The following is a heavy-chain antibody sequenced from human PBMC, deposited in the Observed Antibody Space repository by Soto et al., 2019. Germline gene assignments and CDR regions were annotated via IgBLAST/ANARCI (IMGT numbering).Heavy chain of an antibody. J-gene: IGHJ4*02. V-gene: IGHV3-9*01. CDR1: GFTFDDYV. CDR3: ATGFSSSTYYIDS. Sequence: GGSLRLSCAASGFTFDDYVMHWVRQGPGKGLEWVSGISWNGNSRDYAESVKGRFTISRDNAKNSLYLQMNSLRDEDTALYYCATGFSSSTYYIDSWGLGTLVTVS. CDR2: ISWNGNSR. D-gene: IGHD2-2*01.